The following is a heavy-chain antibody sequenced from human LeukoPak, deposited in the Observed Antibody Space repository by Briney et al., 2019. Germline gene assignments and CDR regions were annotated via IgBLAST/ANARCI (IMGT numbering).Heavy chain of an antibody. CDR1: GYTFTGYY. J-gene: IGHJ4*02. CDR2: INPNSGGT. CDR3: ARQIRGPYYFDY. D-gene: IGHD3-10*01. V-gene: IGHV1-2*02. Sequence: ASVKVSCKASGYTFTGYYMHWVRQAPGQGLEWMGWINPNSGGTNCAQKFQGRVTMTRDTSISTAYMELSRLRSDDTAVYYCARQIRGPYYFDYWGQGTLVTVSS.